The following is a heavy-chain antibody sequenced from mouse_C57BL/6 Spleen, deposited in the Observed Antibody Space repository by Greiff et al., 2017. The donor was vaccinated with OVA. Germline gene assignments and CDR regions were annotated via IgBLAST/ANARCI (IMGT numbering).Heavy chain of an antibody. V-gene: IGHV1-69*01. CDR1: GYTFTSYW. J-gene: IGHJ4*01. Sequence: VQLQQPGAELVMPGASVKLSCKASGYTFTSYWMHWVKQRPGQGLEWIGEIDPSDSYTNYNQKFKGKSTLTVDKSSSAAYMQLSSLTSEDSAVYYSARGLLYAMDYWGQGTSVTVSS. D-gene: IGHD2-10*01. CDR2: IDPSDSYT. CDR3: ARGLLYAMDY.